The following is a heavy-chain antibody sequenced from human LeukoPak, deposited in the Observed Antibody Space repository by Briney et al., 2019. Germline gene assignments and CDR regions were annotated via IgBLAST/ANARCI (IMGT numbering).Heavy chain of an antibody. Sequence: SETLSLTCTVSGGSISRYYWSWIRQPPGKGLEWIGYIYNGGKTNYSPSLKSRVTISVDTSRNQFSLKLSSVTAADTAVYYCAREEITMVRGVIPRGTNYYYYGMDVWGQGTTVTVSS. V-gene: IGHV4-59*01. CDR1: GGSISRYY. J-gene: IGHJ6*02. CDR3: AREEITMVRGVIPRGTNYYYYGMDV. D-gene: IGHD3-10*01. CDR2: IYNGGKT.